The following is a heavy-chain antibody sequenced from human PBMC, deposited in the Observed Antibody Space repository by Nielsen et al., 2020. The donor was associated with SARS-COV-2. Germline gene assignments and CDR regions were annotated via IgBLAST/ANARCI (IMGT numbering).Heavy chain of an antibody. V-gene: IGHV1-3*01. Sequence: ASVKVSCKASGYTFSTSYMHWVRQAPGQRLEWMGWMSAADGRTTYSQKFQGRVTTTRDTSATTVYLELSSLTSEDTAVYYCARDTGNWYMDVWSKGTTVTVSS. D-gene: IGHD6-13*01. CDR3: ARDTGNWYMDV. J-gene: IGHJ6*04. CDR1: GYTFSTSY. CDR2: MSAADGRT.